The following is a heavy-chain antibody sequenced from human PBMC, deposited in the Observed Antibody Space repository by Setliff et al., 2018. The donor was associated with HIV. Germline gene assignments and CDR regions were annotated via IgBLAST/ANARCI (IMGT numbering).Heavy chain of an antibody. V-gene: IGHV1-69*10. CDR2: FIPILGIA. J-gene: IGHJ4*02. Sequence: SVKVSCKASGDTFSNYAINWVRQAPGQGLEWMGGFIPILGIANYAQKFKGRVTITADKSTSTVYMELRSLRSEDTAVYYCARDHDSSAYTYFDYWGQGTLVTVSS. CDR1: GDTFSNYA. CDR3: ARDHDSSAYTYFDY. D-gene: IGHD3-22*01.